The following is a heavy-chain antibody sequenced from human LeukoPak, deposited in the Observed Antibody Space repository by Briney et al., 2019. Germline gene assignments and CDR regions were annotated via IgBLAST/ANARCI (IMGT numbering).Heavy chain of an antibody. V-gene: IGHV3-30-3*01. CDR3: AKGVSTRPLYYFDN. CDR1: GFTFSAYM. Sequence: GGSLRLSCAASGFTFSAYMMHWVRQAPGKGLEWVAFISTDGSNQYYADSVKGRFTISRDNSKNTLYLQMNTLRVEDTAVYYCAKGVSTRPLYYFDNWGQGTLVTVSS. CDR2: ISTDGSNQ. D-gene: IGHD6-6*01. J-gene: IGHJ4*02.